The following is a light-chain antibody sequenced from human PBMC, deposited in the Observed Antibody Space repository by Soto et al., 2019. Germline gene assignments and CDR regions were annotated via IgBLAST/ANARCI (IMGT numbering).Light chain of an antibody. CDR1: SSHIGSYNL. V-gene: IGLV2-23*01. J-gene: IGLJ1*01. Sequence: QSVLTQPASVSGSPGQSITISCTGPSSHIGSYNLVAWYQQPPGKARSAMIYEGGKRPSGVSHLFTVSKSGNTAALTNSRLQAYDEVEYYCCSFAGSSTYVFGAGT. CDR2: EGG. CDR3: CSFAGSSTYV.